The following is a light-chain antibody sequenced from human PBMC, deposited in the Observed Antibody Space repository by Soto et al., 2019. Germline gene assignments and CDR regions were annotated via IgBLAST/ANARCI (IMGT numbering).Light chain of an antibody. CDR2: GAS. Sequence: EIVLTQSPGTLSLSPVSISTLSCRSSQSVSSSYLAWYQQKPGQAPSLLIYGASTRATGIPDRFSASGSGTDFTLTISRLEPEDFAVYYCHQYGSSPLTCGGGTKGDIK. CDR1: QSVSSSY. CDR3: HQYGSSPLT. V-gene: IGKV3-20*01. J-gene: IGKJ4*01.